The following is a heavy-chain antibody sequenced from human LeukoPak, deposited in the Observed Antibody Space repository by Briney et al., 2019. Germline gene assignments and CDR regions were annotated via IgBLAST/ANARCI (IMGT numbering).Heavy chain of an antibody. V-gene: IGHV1-69*05. CDR2: IIPIFGTA. CDR1: GGTFSSYA. D-gene: IGHD1-14*01. Sequence: SVKVSCKASGGTFSSYAISWVRQAPGQGPEWMGRIIPIFGTANYAQKLQGRVTMTTDTSTSTAYMELRSLRSDDTAVYYCAGPYKGAFDIWGQGTMVTVSS. J-gene: IGHJ3*02. CDR3: AGPYKGAFDI.